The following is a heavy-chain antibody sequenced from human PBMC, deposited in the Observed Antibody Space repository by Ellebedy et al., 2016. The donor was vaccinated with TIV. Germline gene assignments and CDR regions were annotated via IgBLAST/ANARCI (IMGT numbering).Heavy chain of an antibody. Sequence: GESLKISCAASGFSFSSYWMTWVRQAPGKGLEWVANINQDGSEKYYVDSVKGRFTISRDNAKNSLYLQMNSPRADDTAVYYCATDGSYGDYLSPRHAFAVWGLGTTVTVSS. CDR3: ATDGSYGDYLSPRHAFAV. CDR1: GFSFSSYW. D-gene: IGHD4-17*01. J-gene: IGHJ3*01. V-gene: IGHV3-7*01. CDR2: INQDGSEK.